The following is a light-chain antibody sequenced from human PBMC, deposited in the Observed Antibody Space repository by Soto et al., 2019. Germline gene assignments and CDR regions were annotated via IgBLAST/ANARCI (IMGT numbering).Light chain of an antibody. V-gene: IGKV3-11*01. CDR1: QSVSNNY. CDR3: QQRSNWPLT. J-gene: IGKJ4*01. Sequence: EIVMTQSPATLSVSPGERATLSCGASQSVSNNYLAWYQQKPGQAPRLLIYDASNRATGIPARFSGSGSGTDFTLTISSLEPEDFAVYYCQQRSNWPLTFGGGTKVDIK. CDR2: DAS.